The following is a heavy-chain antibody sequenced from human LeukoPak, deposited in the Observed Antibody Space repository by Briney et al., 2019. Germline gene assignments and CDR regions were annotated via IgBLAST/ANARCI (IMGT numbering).Heavy chain of an antibody. Sequence: GGSLRLSCAASGFTFSSYAMSWVRQAPGKGLEWVSAISGSGGSTYYADSVKGRFTISRDNSKNTLYLQMNSLRAEDTAVYYCARXGYXSXXXXXDYWXXGTLVTVS. CDR1: GFTFSSYA. D-gene: IGHD6-13*01. CDR2: ISGSGGST. CDR3: ARXGYXSXXXXXDY. J-gene: IGHJ4*01. V-gene: IGHV3-23*01.